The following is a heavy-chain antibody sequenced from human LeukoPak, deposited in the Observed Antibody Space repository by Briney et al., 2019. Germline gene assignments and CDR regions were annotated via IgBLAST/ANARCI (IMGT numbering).Heavy chain of an antibody. CDR3: AKDLSSGWYPYYFDF. D-gene: IGHD6-19*01. J-gene: IGHJ4*02. V-gene: IGHV3-23*01. CDR1: GFTFSNYA. CDR2: ISGSGAAT. Sequence: GGSLRLSCAASGFTFSNYAMNWVPQAPGKGLEWVSAISGSGAATFNADSVKGRFTISRDNSKNTLYLHMNSLRAEDTAVYYCAKDLSSGWYPYYFDFWGRGTLVTVSS.